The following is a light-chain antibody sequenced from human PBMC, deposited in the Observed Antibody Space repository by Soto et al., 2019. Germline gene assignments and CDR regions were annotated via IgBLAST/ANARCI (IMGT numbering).Light chain of an antibody. J-gene: IGKJ2*01. CDR1: QSVLHRSNSKNY. V-gene: IGKV4-1*01. Sequence: DIVMTQSPDSLAVSLGERATINCKSSQSVLHRSNSKNYLAWYQHKPGQPPKLLIYWASTRESGVPDRFSGSGSGTDFTLTISSLQADDVAVYYCQQYYETPPAFGQGTKLEIK. CDR2: WAS. CDR3: QQYYETPPA.